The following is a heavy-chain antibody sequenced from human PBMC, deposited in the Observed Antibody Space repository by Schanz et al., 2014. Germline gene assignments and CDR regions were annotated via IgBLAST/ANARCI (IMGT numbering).Heavy chain of an antibody. Sequence: QVQLVESGGGLVKPGGSLRLSCAASGFIFNDYYMNWIRQAPGKGLEWLSYISRDGTTSYYADSVKGRFTISRDNAKNSLYLQMNSLRDEDTAVYYCARDHPHRGVTGYYNDVWGQGTSVTVSS. CDR1: GFIFNDYY. D-gene: IGHD3-9*01. J-gene: IGHJ6*02. V-gene: IGHV3-11*04. CDR2: ISRDGTTS. CDR3: ARDHPHRGVTGYYNDV.